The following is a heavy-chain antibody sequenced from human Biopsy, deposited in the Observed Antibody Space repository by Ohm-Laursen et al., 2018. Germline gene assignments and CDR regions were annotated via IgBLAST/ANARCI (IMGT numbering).Heavy chain of an antibody. CDR2: INRDGNEK. CDR3: ARDPRDTALGIFDY. CDR1: GSAFSSSW. D-gene: IGHD5-18*01. V-gene: IGHV3-7*01. Sequence: SLRLSCAAPGSAFSSSWMTWVRQAPGKGLEWVANINRDGNEKFYVDSVKGRFTISRDNSKNMLYLQMNTLRDADTAVYYCARDPRDTALGIFDYWGLGTLVTVSS. J-gene: IGHJ4*02.